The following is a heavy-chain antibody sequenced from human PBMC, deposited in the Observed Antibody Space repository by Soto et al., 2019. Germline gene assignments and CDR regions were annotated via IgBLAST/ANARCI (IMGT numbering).Heavy chain of an antibody. Sequence: QVQLVESGGGVVQPGGSLRLSCVASGFTFSSCGMHWVRQAPGKGLEWVAVIWYDGNKKYYADSVKGRFTISRDNSKNTLYVQMTSLRAEDTAVYYCARGLHSLFDYWGQGALVNVSS. J-gene: IGHJ4*02. D-gene: IGHD2-21*01. CDR2: IWYDGNKK. CDR1: GFTFSSCG. V-gene: IGHV3-33*01. CDR3: ARGLHSLFDY.